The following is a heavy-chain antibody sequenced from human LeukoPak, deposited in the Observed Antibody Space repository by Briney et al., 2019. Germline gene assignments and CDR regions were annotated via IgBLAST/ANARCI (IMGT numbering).Heavy chain of an antibody. CDR3: VREYSSSSGRAFDI. Sequence: PGGSLRLSCAASGFTFSSYAMSWVRQAPGKGLEWVSAISGSGGSTYYADSVKGRFTISRDNAKNSLYLQMNSLRAEDTAVYYCVREYSSSSGRAFDIWGQGTMATVSS. CDR2: ISGSGGST. V-gene: IGHV3-23*01. D-gene: IGHD6-6*01. J-gene: IGHJ3*02. CDR1: GFTFSSYA.